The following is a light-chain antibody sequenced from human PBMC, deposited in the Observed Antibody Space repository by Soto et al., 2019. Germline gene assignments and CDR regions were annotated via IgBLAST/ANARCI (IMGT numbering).Light chain of an antibody. J-gene: IGLJ1*01. V-gene: IGLV1-44*01. CDR2: TNN. CDR1: SSNIGINT. Sequence: QSVLTQPPSASGTPGQRVTISCSGGSSNIGINTVNWYQQFPGTAPKVLIHTNNQRPSGVPDRFSGSKSGTSASLAISGLQSGDEADYYCGALDESLNGYVFGTGTKLTVL. CDR3: GALDESLNGYV.